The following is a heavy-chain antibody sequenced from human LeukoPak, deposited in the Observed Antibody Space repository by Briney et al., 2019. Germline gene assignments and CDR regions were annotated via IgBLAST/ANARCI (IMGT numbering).Heavy chain of an antibody. CDR1: GFTFSSYA. CDR3: ARDKGTVEPYGFDP. CDR2: ISYDGSNK. Sequence: GGSLRLSCAASGFTFSSYAMHWVRQAPGKGLEWVAVISYDGSNKYYADSVKGRFTISRDNSKNTLYLQMNSLRAEDTAVYYCARDKGTVEPYGFDPWGQGTLVTVSS. D-gene: IGHD4-23*01. V-gene: IGHV3-30*04. J-gene: IGHJ5*02.